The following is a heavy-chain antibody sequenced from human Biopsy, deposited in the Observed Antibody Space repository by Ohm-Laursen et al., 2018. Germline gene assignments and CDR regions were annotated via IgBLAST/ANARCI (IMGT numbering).Heavy chain of an antibody. D-gene: IGHD3-9*01. CDR3: ATKLTGYFHH. CDR1: GGTFSNYG. CDR2: NIPILGTG. J-gene: IGHJ1*01. V-gene: IGHV1-69*06. Sequence: SVKVSCKAPGGTFSNYGVNWGRQAPGQGLEWLGGNIPILGTGNYAQKFQDRVTVAADTSTSTATMELRSLRSDDTAVYYCATKLTGYFHHWGQGTLVIVSS.